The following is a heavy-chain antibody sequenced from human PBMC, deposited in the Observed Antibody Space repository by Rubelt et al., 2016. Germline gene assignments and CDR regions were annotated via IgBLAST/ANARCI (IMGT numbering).Heavy chain of an antibody. CDR1: GGSISSYY. Sequence: GPGLVRDRVSEGLTCTVSGGSISSYYWSWIRQPPGKGLEWIGYIYNTGSTNYNPSLKSRVTISIDTSKNQFSLKVSSVTAADTALYYCARRLMPSYYFAYWGQGMLVTVSS. CDR3: ARRLMPSYYFAY. D-gene: IGHD3-16*01. CDR2: IYNTGST. V-gene: IGHV4-59*07. J-gene: IGHJ4*02.